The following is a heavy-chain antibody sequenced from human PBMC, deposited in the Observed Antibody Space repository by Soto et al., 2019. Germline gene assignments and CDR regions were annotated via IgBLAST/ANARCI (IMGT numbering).Heavy chain of an antibody. CDR1: GGTFSSYA. Sequence: GASVKVSCKASGGTFSSYAISWVRQAPGQGLEWMGGIIPIFGTANYALKFQGRVTITADESTSTAYMELSSLRSEDTAVYYCASGYGGNSYYFDYWGQGTLVTSPQ. V-gene: IGHV1-69*13. D-gene: IGHD2-21*01. J-gene: IGHJ4*02. CDR3: ASGYGGNSYYFDY. CDR2: IIPIFGTA.